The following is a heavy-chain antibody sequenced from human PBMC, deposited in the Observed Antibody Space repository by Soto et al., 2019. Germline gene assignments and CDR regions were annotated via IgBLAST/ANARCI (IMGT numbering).Heavy chain of an antibody. CDR2: INHSGST. CDR3: ARGFRHYYDSWSGYYKGWFDP. CDR1: GGSFSGYY. D-gene: IGHD3-3*01. Sequence: SETLSLTCAVYGGSFSGYYWSWIRQPPGKGLEWIGEINHSGSTNYNPSLKSRVTISVDTSKNQFSLKLSSVTAADTAVYYCARGFRHYYDSWSGYYKGWFDPWGQGTLVTVSS. J-gene: IGHJ5*02. V-gene: IGHV4-34*01.